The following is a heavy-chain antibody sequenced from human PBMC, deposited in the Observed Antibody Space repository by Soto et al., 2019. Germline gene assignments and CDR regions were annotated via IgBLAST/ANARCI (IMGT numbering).Heavy chain of an antibody. CDR1: GFTFSSYW. J-gene: IGHJ6*02. Sequence: GGSLRLSCADSGFTFSSYWMSWVRQAPGKGLEWVANVKYDGSQTYYVGSVKGRFTISRDNAKNSLYLQMNSLRAEDTAVYYCTRDFQGPLDYGMDVWGQWTTVTVSS. CDR3: TRDFQGPLDYGMDV. CDR2: VKYDGSQT. D-gene: IGHD1-1*01. V-gene: IGHV3-7*01.